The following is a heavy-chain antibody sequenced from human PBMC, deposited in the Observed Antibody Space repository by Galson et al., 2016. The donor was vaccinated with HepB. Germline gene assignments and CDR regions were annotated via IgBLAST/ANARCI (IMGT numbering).Heavy chain of an antibody. CDR3: ARDVAGLPDPADIVVVPAAMFDY. V-gene: IGHV3-33*01. Sequence: SLRLSCAASGFSFSSYGMHWVRQAPGKGLEWVAIIWNDGTNKDYADSVKGRFTISRDSSKNTLYLQMNSLRVEDTALYYCARDVAGLPDPADIVVVPAAMFDYWGQGTLVTVSS. CDR1: GFSFSSYG. J-gene: IGHJ4*02. D-gene: IGHD2-2*01. CDR2: IWNDGTNK.